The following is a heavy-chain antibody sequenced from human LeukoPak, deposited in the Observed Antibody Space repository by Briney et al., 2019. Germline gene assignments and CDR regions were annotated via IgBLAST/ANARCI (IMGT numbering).Heavy chain of an antibody. CDR2: IIPILGIA. J-gene: IGHJ4*02. CDR3: ARERIGYPLSSDLDY. CDR1: GGTFSSYA. V-gene: IGHV1-69*04. D-gene: IGHD3-16*01. Sequence: SVKVSCKASGGTFSSYAISWVRQAPGQGLEWMGRIIPILGIANYAQKFQGRVTITADKSTSTAYMELSSLRSEDTAVYYCARERIGYPLSSDLDYWGQGTLVTVSS.